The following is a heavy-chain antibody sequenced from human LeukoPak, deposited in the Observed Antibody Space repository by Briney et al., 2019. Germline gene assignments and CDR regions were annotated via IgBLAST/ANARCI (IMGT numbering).Heavy chain of an antibody. Sequence: GGSLRLSCAASGFTFSGYSMSWVRQAPGKGLEWVSSISSSDNYIYYADSVKGRFTISRDNAENSLYLQMNSLRAEDTAVYYCARGYGASGSYSHFDYWGQGTLVTVSS. CDR3: ARGYGASGSYSHFDY. CDR1: GFTFSGYS. CDR2: ISSSDNYI. D-gene: IGHD3-10*01. V-gene: IGHV3-21*01. J-gene: IGHJ4*02.